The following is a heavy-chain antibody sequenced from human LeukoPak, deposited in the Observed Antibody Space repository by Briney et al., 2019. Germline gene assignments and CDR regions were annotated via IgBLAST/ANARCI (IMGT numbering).Heavy chain of an antibody. V-gene: IGHV4-4*07. CDR1: GGSITSNY. Sequence: SETLSLTCTVSGGSITSNYWSWIRQPAGKGLEWIGHIYPTGSTNYNPSLKSRVTISVDTSKNQFSLKLSSVTAADTAVYYCSGHCSSTSCHGDYWGQGTLVTVSS. J-gene: IGHJ4*02. CDR3: SGHCSSTSCHGDY. D-gene: IGHD2-2*01. CDR2: IYPTGST.